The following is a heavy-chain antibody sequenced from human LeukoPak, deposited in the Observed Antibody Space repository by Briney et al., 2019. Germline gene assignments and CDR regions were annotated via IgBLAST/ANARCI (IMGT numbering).Heavy chain of an antibody. D-gene: IGHD4-17*01. V-gene: IGHV3-48*01. CDR2: ISSSSSTI. CDR3: ARENYADLFDY. Sequence: GGSLRLSCAASGFTFSSYNMNWVRQAPGKGLECIAYISSSSSTIYYADSVKGRFTISRDNAKNSVFLQMNSLRAEDTAVYYCARENYADLFDYWGQGSLVTVSS. J-gene: IGHJ4*02. CDR1: GFTFSSYN.